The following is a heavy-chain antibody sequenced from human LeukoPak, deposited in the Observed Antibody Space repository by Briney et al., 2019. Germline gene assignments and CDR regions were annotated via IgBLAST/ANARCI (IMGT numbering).Heavy chain of an antibody. CDR3: ARTAAAGGGLDYFDY. J-gene: IGHJ4*02. V-gene: IGHV4-39*01. Sequence: PSETLSLTCTVSGGSISSSSYYWGWIRQPPGKGLGWIGSIYYSGSTYYDPSLKSRVTISVDTSKNQFSLKLSSVTAADTAVYYCARTAAAGGGLDYFDYWGQGTLVTVSS. CDR2: IYYSGST. CDR1: GGSISSSSYY. D-gene: IGHD6-13*01.